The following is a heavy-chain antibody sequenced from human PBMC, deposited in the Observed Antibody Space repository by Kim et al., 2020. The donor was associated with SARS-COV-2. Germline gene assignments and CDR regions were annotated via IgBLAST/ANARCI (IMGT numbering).Heavy chain of an antibody. CDR2: ISGSGGST. CDR1: GFTFSSYA. V-gene: IGHV3-23*01. J-gene: IGHJ3*02. D-gene: IGHD3-9*01. CDR3: GKGRRVIRYFEWSTSDAFDI. Sequence: GGSLRLSCAASGFTFSSYAMSWVRQAPGKGLEWVSAISGSGGSTYYADSVKGRFTSARDNSKNTLYLQMNSLRAEGTAVYYRGKGRRVIRYFEWSTSDAFDIWGQGTMVTVSS.